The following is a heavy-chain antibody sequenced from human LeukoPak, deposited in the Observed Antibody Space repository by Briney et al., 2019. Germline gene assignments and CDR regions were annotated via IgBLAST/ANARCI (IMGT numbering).Heavy chain of an antibody. CDR3: ARGASEYYYDSSGSELGY. J-gene: IGHJ4*02. V-gene: IGHV3-69-1*01. CDR1: GFTFSTYN. CDR2: ISTTNTK. D-gene: IGHD3-22*01. Sequence: GGSLRLSCAASGFTFSTYNMNWVRQAPGKGLEWISYISTTNTKYYADSVKGRFTVSRDNAQNSLFLQMNSLSAEDTAEYYCARGASEYYYDSSGSELGYWGQGTLVTVSS.